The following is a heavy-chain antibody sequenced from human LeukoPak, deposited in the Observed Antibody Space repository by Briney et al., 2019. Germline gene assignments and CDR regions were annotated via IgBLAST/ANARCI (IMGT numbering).Heavy chain of an antibody. J-gene: IGHJ4*02. Sequence: GGSLRLSCAASEFSVGSNYMTWVRQAPGKGLEWVSLIYSGGSTYYADSVKGRFTISRDNSKNTLYLQMNSLRAEDTAVYYCARLFSSGWYDYFDYWGQGTLVTVSS. D-gene: IGHD6-19*01. CDR1: EFSVGSNY. CDR2: IYSGGST. CDR3: ARLFSSGWYDYFDY. V-gene: IGHV3-53*01.